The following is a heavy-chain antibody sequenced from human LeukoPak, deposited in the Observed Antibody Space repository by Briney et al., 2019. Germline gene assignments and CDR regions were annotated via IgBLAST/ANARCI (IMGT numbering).Heavy chain of an antibody. J-gene: IGHJ3*02. CDR1: GFTFSSYA. CDR3: ARDSDEGAFDI. Sequence: QPGGSLRLSCAASGFTFSSYAMRWVRQAPGKGLEWVSAISGSGDSTYYGDSVKGRFTISRDNSKNTLYLQMNSLRAEDTAVYYCARDSDEGAFDIWGQGTMVTVSS. V-gene: IGHV3-23*01. CDR2: ISGSGDST.